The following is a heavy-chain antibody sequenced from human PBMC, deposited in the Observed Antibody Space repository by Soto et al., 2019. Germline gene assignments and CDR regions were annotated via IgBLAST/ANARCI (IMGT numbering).Heavy chain of an antibody. D-gene: IGHD2-2*01. CDR2: IYHSGST. Sequence: SETLSLTCAVSGGSISSGGYSWSWIRQPPVKGLEWIGYIYHSGSTYYNPSLKSRVTISVDRSKNQFSLKLSSVTAADTAVYYCAGAIVVVPAAPDLNWFDPWGQGTLVTVSS. J-gene: IGHJ5*02. CDR1: GGSISSGGYS. V-gene: IGHV4-30-2*01. CDR3: AGAIVVVPAAPDLNWFDP.